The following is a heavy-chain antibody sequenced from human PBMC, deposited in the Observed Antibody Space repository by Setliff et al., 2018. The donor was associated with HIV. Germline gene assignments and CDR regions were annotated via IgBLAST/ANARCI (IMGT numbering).Heavy chain of an antibody. Sequence: SLTCAVSGYSISSGYYWGWIRQPPGKGLEWIGSIYHSGSTYYNPSLKSRVTISLDTSKNQFSLKLSSVTAADTAVYYCARDIQAAGTGWFDPWGQGTLVTVSS. J-gene: IGHJ5*02. CDR2: IYHSGST. D-gene: IGHD6-13*01. CDR1: GYSISSGYY. CDR3: ARDIQAAGTGWFDP. V-gene: IGHV4-38-2*02.